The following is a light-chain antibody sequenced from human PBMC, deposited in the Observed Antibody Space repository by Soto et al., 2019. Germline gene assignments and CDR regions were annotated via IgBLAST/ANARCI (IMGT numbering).Light chain of an antibody. CDR1: QSISNY. V-gene: IGKV1-39*01. J-gene: IGKJ1*01. CDR3: QQCFSPLWT. CDR2: AAS. Sequence: DIQMTQSPSSLSASVGDRVTITCRASQSISNYLNWYQQKPGKAPKLLIYAASSMQSGVPSRFSGSGSETDFTLTISRLQPDDSATYYCQQCFSPLWTFGQGTKVEV.